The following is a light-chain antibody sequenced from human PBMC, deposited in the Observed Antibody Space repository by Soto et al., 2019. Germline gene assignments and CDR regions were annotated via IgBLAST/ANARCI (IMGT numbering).Light chain of an antibody. CDR1: SSNIRSNT. Sequence: QSVLTQPPSASGTPGQRVTISCSGSSSNIRSNTVNWYQQLPGTAPKLLIYNNIQRPSGVPDRFSVSKSGTSAYLAISGLHSEDEADYYCAAWDDSLNVLVFGTGTKLTVL. CDR2: NNI. J-gene: IGLJ1*01. CDR3: AAWDDSLNVLV. V-gene: IGLV1-44*01.